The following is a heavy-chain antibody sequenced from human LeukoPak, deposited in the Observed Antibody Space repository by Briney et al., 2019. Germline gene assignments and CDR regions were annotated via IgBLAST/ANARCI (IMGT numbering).Heavy chain of an antibody. V-gene: IGHV3-48*03. CDR2: ISSSGSTI. CDR3: ARGRRFGELLYPGTIDY. Sequence: GGSLRLSCAASGFTFSSYGMNWVRQAPGKGLEWVSYISSSGSTIYYADSVKGRFTISRDNAKNSLYLQMNSLSAEDTAVYYCARGRRFGELLYPGTIDYWGQGTLVTVSS. D-gene: IGHD3-10*01. CDR1: GFTFSSYG. J-gene: IGHJ4*02.